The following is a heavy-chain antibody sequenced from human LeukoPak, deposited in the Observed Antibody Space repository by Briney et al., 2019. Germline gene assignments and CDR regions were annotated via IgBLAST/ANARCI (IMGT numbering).Heavy chain of an antibody. V-gene: IGHV1-24*01. Sequence: ASVKVSCKVSGYTLTELSMHWVRQAPGKGLEWMGGFDPEDGETIYAQKFQGRVTITADESTSTAYMELSSLRSEDTAVYYCARALRVGYSSSWGSFDYWGQGTLVTVSS. CDR2: FDPEDGET. D-gene: IGHD6-13*01. CDR3: ARALRVGYSSSWGSFDY. J-gene: IGHJ4*02. CDR1: GYTLTELS.